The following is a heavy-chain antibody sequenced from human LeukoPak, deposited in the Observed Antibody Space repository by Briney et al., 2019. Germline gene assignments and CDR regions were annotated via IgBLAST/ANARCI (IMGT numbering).Heavy chain of an antibody. CDR3: ARGPAYSSSWYPKGTFDI. Sequence: GGSLRLSCAASGFTVSTNYMSWVRQAPGKGLKWVSVIYSGGSTYYADSVKGRFTISRDNSKNTLYLQMYSLRAEDTAVYYCARGPAYSSSWYPKGTFDIWGQGTMVTVSS. J-gene: IGHJ3*02. CDR1: GFTVSTNY. D-gene: IGHD6-13*01. V-gene: IGHV3-53*01. CDR2: IYSGGST.